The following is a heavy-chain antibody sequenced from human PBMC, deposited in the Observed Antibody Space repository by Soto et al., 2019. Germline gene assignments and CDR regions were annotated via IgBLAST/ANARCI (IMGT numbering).Heavy chain of an antibody. CDR3: ARVNGGSSGWIDP. V-gene: IGHV4-31*02. CDR2: IYHSGNT. D-gene: IGHD6-6*01. CDR1: GGSISRGDYF. Sequence: LCLPCTVSGGSISRGDYFWRWGRQHPVKGLEWIGDIYHSGNTYYNPSLKSRVSISVDTSKNQFSLKLTSVSAADTAVYYCARVNGGSSGWIDPWGQGTLVTVSS. J-gene: IGHJ5*02.